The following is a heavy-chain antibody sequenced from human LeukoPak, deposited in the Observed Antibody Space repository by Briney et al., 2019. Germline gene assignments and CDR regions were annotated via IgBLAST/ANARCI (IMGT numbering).Heavy chain of an antibody. V-gene: IGHV3-21*01. J-gene: IGHJ4*02. CDR1: GFTFSSYS. CDR3: ARDGIAVAGAT. Sequence: GGFLRLSCAASGFTFSSYSMNWVRQAPGKGLELVSSISSSCSYIYYADSVKGRFTTSRDNAKNSLYLQMNSLRAEDTAVYYCARDGIAVAGATWGQGTLATVSS. D-gene: IGHD6-19*01. CDR2: ISSSCSYI.